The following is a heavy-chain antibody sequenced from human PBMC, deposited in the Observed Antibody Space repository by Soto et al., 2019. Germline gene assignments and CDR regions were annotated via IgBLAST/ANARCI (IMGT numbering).Heavy chain of an antibody. CDR3: VRDTRSDSNWFDP. J-gene: IGHJ5*02. Sequence: ASVKVSCKASGYTFISYYMHWVRQAPGQGLEWIGIIHPNSGSTRYAQRFQGRVTMTTDTSTSTVYMDLSSLTSDDTAVYYCVRDTRSDSNWFDPWGQGTLVTVSS. D-gene: IGHD2-21*02. V-gene: IGHV1-46*03. CDR2: IHPNSGST. CDR1: GYTFISYY.